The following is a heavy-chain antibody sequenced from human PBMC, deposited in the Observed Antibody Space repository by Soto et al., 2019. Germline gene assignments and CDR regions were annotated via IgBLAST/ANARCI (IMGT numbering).Heavy chain of an antibody. D-gene: IGHD5-12*01. Sequence: GSLRLSRPASGFTFSSYAMSWVRQAPGKGLDWVSAISGSGGSTYYADSVKGRFTISRDNSKNTLYLQMNNLRAEDTAVYYCARRRAGQTGHGYGHGEFDSWGRGTLVNVSS. CDR3: ARRRAGQTGHGYGHGEFDS. J-gene: IGHJ5*01. V-gene: IGHV3-23*01. CDR2: ISGSGGST. CDR1: GFTFSSYA.